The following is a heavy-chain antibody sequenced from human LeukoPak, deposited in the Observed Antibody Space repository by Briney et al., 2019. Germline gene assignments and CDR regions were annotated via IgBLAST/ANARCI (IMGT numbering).Heavy chain of an antibody. J-gene: IGHJ6*03. V-gene: IGHV3-23*01. D-gene: IGHD2-2*01. Sequence: GGSLRLSCAASGFTFSSYAMSWVRQAPGKGLEWVSAISGSGGSTYYADSVKGRFTISRDNSKNTLYLQMNSLRAEDTAVYYCAKGLQPAAQDYYYMDVWGKGTTVTVSS. CDR2: ISGSGGST. CDR3: AKGLQPAAQDYYYMDV. CDR1: GFTFSSYA.